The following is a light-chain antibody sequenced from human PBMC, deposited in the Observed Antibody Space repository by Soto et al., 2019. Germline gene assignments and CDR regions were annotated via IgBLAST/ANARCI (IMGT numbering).Light chain of an antibody. J-gene: IGKJ2*01. CDR2: DAS. CDR1: QRIGRW. Sequence: DIQMTQSPSTLSASVGDSVTITCRASQRIGRWLAWYQQKPGKAPKLLIYDASTLQSGVPSRFSGSGSGTEFTLNITSMQADDFATYYCQQYNYYSSNTFGRGTKLDI. V-gene: IGKV1-5*01. CDR3: QQYNYYSSNT.